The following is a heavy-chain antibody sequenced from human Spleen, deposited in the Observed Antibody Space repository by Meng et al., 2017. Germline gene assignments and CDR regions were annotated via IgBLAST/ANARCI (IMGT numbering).Heavy chain of an antibody. J-gene: IGHJ6*02. CDR2: ISAYNGNT. Sequence: ASVKVSCKASGYTFTSYGISWVRQAPGQGLEWMGWISAYNGNTNYAQKPQGRVTMTTDTSTSTAYMELRSLRSDDTAVYYCARDFYDILTGYHASYYGMDVWGQGTTVTVSS. D-gene: IGHD3-9*01. V-gene: IGHV1-18*01. CDR1: GYTFTSYG. CDR3: ARDFYDILTGYHASYYGMDV.